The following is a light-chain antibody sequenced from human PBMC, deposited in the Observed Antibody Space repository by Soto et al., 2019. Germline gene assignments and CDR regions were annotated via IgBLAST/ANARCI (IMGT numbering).Light chain of an antibody. CDR3: SSARRDNTWV. J-gene: IGLJ3*02. Sequence: QSALTQPASVSGSPGQSITISCTGTSSDVGGYNYVSWYQQHPGKAPKLMIYEVSNRPSGVSNRFSGSKSGNTASLTISGLQAEDEADYYCSSARRDNTWVFGGGTKVTVL. CDR2: EVS. CDR1: SSDVGGYNY. V-gene: IGLV2-14*01.